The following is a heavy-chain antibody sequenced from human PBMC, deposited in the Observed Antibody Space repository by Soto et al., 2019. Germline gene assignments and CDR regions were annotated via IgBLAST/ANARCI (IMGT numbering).Heavy chain of an antibody. D-gene: IGHD4-17*01. V-gene: IGHV3-23*01. CDR1: GFSFSSYG. CDR2: INGRGGST. Sequence: GGSLRLSCAASGFSFSSYGMSWVRQVPGKGLERVSGINGRGGSTYYADSAKGRFTISRDNSKNTVYLQMNSLRAEDTSVYYYAKDRGGTTVITDFDYWGQGTLVTVSS. CDR3: AKDRGGTTVITDFDY. J-gene: IGHJ4*02.